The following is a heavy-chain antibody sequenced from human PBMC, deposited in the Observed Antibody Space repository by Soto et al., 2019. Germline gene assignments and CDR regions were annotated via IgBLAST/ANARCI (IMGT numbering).Heavy chain of an antibody. CDR1: GASVSSDSYY. D-gene: IGHD2-2*01. J-gene: IGHJ4*02. Sequence: QVQLQESGPGLVKPSETLSLTCTVSGASVSSDSYYWSWIRQSPGKGLEWIAYVYYSGSANHNPSLLSRVTISVDTSKNQFSLKLNSVTAADTAVYYCARLDCVSATCQFDSWGLGTLVTVSS. V-gene: IGHV4-61*01. CDR3: ARLDCVSATCQFDS. CDR2: VYYSGSA.